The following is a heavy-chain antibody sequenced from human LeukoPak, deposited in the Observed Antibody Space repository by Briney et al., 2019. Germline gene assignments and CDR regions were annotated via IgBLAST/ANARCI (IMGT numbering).Heavy chain of an antibody. CDR3: ARHILDGSGWYGGGYYFDY. Sequence: PSETLSLTCTVSGGSISSGGYYWSWIRQHPGKGLEWIGYIYYSGSTYYNPSLKSRVTISVDTSKNQFSLKLSSVTAADTAVYYCARHILDGSGWYGGGYYFDYWGQGTLVTVSS. CDR1: GGSISSGGYY. D-gene: IGHD6-19*01. V-gene: IGHV4-31*03. CDR2: IYYSGST. J-gene: IGHJ4*02.